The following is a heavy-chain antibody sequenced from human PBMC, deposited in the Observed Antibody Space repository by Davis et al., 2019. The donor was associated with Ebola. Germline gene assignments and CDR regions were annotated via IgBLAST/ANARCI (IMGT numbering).Heavy chain of an antibody. V-gene: IGHV4-39*01. D-gene: IGHD6-13*01. J-gene: IGHJ4*02. CDR3: ASSTEGPLDY. CDR2: IYYSGST. CDR1: GGSISSSSYY. Sequence: PSETLSLTCTVSGGSISSSSYYWGWIRQPPGKGLEWIGSIYYSGSTYYNPSLKSRVTISVDTSKNQFSLKLSSVTAADTAVYYCASSTEGPLDYWGQGTLVTVSS.